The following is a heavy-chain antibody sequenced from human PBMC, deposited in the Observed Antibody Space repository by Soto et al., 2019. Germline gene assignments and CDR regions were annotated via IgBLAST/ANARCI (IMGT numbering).Heavy chain of an antibody. CDR2: INHSGSP. J-gene: IGHJ3*01. CDR1: GGSFSGYY. CDR3: ANFPPEGRTATSRGDDAGDF. D-gene: IGHD3-10*01. Sequence: QMHLEQRGAGLLKPSETLSPTCDVYGGSFSGYYWSWIRQAPGQGLEWYVEINHSGSPNYNPSLPSRVSVSGDTAKTYSSLMLSTVTAADTAVYYCANFPPEGRTATSRGDDAGDFWGQGTLVTVSS. V-gene: IGHV4-34*02.